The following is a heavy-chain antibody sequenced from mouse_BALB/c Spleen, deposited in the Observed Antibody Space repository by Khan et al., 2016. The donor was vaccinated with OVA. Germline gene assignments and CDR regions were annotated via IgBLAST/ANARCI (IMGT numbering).Heavy chain of an antibody. CDR2: IYPFNDDT. CDR1: GYTFTSYV. CDR3: APVDNYYVSFAY. V-gene: IGHV1S136*01. J-gene: IGHJ3*01. D-gene: IGHD1-1*01. Sequence: VQLQQSGPELVKPGASVKMSCKASGYTFTSYVMHWVKQKPGLGLEWIGYIYPFNDDTKYNEKFKGKATLTSDKSSSTAYMELSSLTSEDSAVYCGAPVDNYYVSFAYWGQGTLVTVSA.